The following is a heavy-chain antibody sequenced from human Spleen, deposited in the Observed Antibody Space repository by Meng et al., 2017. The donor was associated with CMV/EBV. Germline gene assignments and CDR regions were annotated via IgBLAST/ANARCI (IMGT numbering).Heavy chain of an antibody. CDR1: GGSISSGDYY. V-gene: IGHV4-61*08. CDR3: ARSRGYCSSTSCYNWFDP. D-gene: IGHD2-2*01. Sequence: SETLSLTCTVSGGSISSGDYYWTWIRQPPGKGLEWIGYIYYSGSTNYNPSLKSRVTISVDTSKNQFSLKLSSVTAADTAVYYCARSRGYCSSTSCYNWFDPWGQGTLVTVSS. CDR2: IYYSGST. J-gene: IGHJ5*02.